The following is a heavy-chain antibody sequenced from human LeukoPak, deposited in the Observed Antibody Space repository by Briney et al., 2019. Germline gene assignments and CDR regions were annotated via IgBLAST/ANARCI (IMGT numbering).Heavy chain of an antibody. CDR3: AREYYDSQDLVSGFDY. CDR1: GGTFSSYA. Sequence: GASVKVSCKASGGTFSSYAISWVRQAPGQGLEWMGGIIPIFGTANYAQKFQGRVTITADESTSTAYMELSSLRSDDTAVYYCAREYYDSQDLVSGFDYWGQGTLVTVSS. V-gene: IGHV1-69*13. CDR2: IIPIFGTA. D-gene: IGHD3-22*01. J-gene: IGHJ4*02.